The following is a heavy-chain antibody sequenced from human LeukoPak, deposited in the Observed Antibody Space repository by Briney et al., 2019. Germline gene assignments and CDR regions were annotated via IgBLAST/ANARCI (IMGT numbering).Heavy chain of an antibody. D-gene: IGHD3-22*01. CDR2: ISGSGGST. J-gene: IGHJ3*02. Sequence: GGSLRLSCAASGFTFSSYAMSWVRQAPGKGLEWVSAISGSGGSTYYADSVKGRFTISRDNSKNTLYLQMNSLRAEDTAVYYCAKVIVVVITTSPDAFDIWGQGTMVTVSS. CDR1: GFTFSSYA. V-gene: IGHV3-23*01. CDR3: AKVIVVVITTSPDAFDI.